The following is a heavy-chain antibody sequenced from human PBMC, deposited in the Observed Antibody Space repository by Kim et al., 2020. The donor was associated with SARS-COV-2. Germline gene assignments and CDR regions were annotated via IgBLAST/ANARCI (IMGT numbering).Heavy chain of an antibody. CDR1: GFTFTTYG. CDR3: AKKGYETSVVTSYLDH. D-gene: IGHD3-16*02. CDR2: ILRDGTNK. J-gene: IGHJ4*02. Sequence: GGSLRLSFAASGFTFTTYGIHWVRQAPGKGLEWVASILRDGTNKYYAESVKGRFTISKDNSKNTLYLQMNSLRGEDTAVYYCAKKGYETSVVTSYLDHWGQGTRVAVS. V-gene: IGHV3-30*18.